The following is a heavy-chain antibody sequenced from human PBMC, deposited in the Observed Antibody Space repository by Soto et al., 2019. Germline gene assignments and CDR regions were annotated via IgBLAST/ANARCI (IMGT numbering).Heavy chain of an antibody. J-gene: IGHJ4*02. Sequence: QVQLVESGGGVVQPGSSLRLSCATSGFTFRSYAMHWVRQAPGKGLEWVSVISSDGRNAYYADSVKGRFTISRDNSENTLFLQLNSLRAEDTAMYYCAGTTVTTVGYFDYWGQGTLVTVSS. CDR3: AGTTVTTVGYFDY. V-gene: IGHV3-30*03. CDR1: GFTFRSYA. D-gene: IGHD4-17*01. CDR2: ISSDGRNA.